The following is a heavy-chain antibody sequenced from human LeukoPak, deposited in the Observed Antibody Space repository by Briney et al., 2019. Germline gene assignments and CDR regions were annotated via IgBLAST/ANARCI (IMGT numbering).Heavy chain of an antibody. CDR1: GFTFSSYA. CDR2: ISSSGSTI. CDR3: ARDYYGSGSYYPSFTYYYYYMDV. V-gene: IGHV3-48*03. Sequence: GGSLRLSCAASGFTFSSYAMSWVRQAPGKGLEWVSYISSSGSTIYYADSVKGRFTISRDNAKNSLYLQMNSLRAEDTAVYYCARDYYGSGSYYPSFTYYYYYMDVWGKGTTVTISS. J-gene: IGHJ6*03. D-gene: IGHD3-10*01.